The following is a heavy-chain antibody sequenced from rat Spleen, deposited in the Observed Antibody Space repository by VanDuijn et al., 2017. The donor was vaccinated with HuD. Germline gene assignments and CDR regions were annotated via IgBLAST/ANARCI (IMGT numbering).Heavy chain of an antibody. V-gene: IGHV5-29*01. CDR3: ARHKAGTYWYFDF. J-gene: IGHJ1*01. D-gene: IGHD4-2*01. CDR1: GITFSNYA. CDR2: ISYDGSST. Sequence: EVQLVESGGGLVQPGGTLKLSCAASGITFSNYAMAWVRQAPTKGLEWVATISYDGSSTYYRDSVKGRFTISRDNAKSTLYLQMDSLRSEDTATYYCARHKAGTYWYFDFWGPGTMVTVSS.